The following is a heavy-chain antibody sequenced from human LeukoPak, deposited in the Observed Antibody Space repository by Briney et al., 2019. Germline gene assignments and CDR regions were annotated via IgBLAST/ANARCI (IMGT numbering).Heavy chain of an antibody. CDR1: GFTFSSYD. D-gene: IGHD3-10*01. Sequence: GGSLSLSCAASGFTFSSYDMSWVRQAPGKGLEWVSAISGSGGSTYYADSVKGRFTISRDNSKNTLYLQMNSLRAEDTAVYYCAKDYGSGSYPLDYWGQGTLVTVSS. CDR3: AKDYGSGSYPLDY. V-gene: IGHV3-23*01. CDR2: ISGSGGST. J-gene: IGHJ4*02.